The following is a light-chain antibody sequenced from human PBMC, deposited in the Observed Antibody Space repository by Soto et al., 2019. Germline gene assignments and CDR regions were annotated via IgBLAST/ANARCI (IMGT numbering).Light chain of an antibody. CDR3: QSYDSSLSVV. J-gene: IGLJ2*01. CDR1: SSNIGAGYD. V-gene: IGLV1-40*01. CDR2: GNS. Sequence: QSVLTQPPSVSGAPGPRVTISCTGSSSNIGAGYDVHWYQQLPVTAPKLLIYGNSNRPSGVPDRFSGSKSGTSASLAITGLQAEDEADYYCQSYDSSLSVVFGGGTKVTVL.